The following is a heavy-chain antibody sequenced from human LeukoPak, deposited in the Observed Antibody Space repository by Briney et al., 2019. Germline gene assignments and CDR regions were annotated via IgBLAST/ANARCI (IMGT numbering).Heavy chain of an antibody. J-gene: IGHJ4*02. D-gene: IGHD3-10*01. CDR2: INPNSGGT. V-gene: IGHV1-2*04. CDR1: GYTFTGYY. Sequence: ASVKVSCKASGYTFTGYYMHWVRQAPGQGLEWMGWINPNSGGTNYAQKFQGWVTMTRDTSISTAYMELSRLRSGDTAVYYCARDFREGSYCDYWGQGTLVTVSS. CDR3: ARDFREGSYCDY.